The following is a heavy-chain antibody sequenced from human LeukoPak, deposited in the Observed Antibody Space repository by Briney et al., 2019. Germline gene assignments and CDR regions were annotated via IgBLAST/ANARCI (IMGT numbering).Heavy chain of an antibody. D-gene: IGHD6-19*01. Sequence: GASVKVSCKASGYTFTGYYMHWVRQAPGQGLEWMGWINPNSGGTDYAQRFQGRVTMTRDTSISTAYMELSRLRSDDTAVYYCAWGPSSGWFLSQFDYWGQGTLVTVSS. CDR2: INPNSGGT. CDR3: AWGPSSGWFLSQFDY. CDR1: GYTFTGYY. V-gene: IGHV1-2*02. J-gene: IGHJ4*02.